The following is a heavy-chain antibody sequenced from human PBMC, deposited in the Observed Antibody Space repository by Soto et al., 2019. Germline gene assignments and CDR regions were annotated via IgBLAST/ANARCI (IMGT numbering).Heavy chain of an antibody. Sequence: QVQLVESWGGVVQPGRSLRLSCAASGFTFRNYGMHWVRQAPGKGLEWVASIWYDGNNKYYSDSVKGRFTISRDNSKNMSFLQMDSLRAEDTAVYFCARADCGGQCPCDYWGQGTLVTVSS. V-gene: IGHV3-33*01. D-gene: IGHD2-21*01. CDR3: ARADCGGQCPCDY. J-gene: IGHJ4*02. CDR1: GFTFRNYG. CDR2: IWYDGNNK.